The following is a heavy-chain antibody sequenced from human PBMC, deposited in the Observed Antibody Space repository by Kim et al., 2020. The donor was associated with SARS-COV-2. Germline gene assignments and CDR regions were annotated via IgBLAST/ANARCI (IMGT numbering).Heavy chain of an antibody. CDR1: GYSFTSYW. CDR2: IDPSDSYT. Sequence: GESLKISCKGSGYSFTSYWISWVRQMPGKGLEWMGRIDPSDSYTNYSPSFQGHVTISADKSISTAYLQWSSLKASDTAMYYCATQGGGVPAAMRLRVGDYYYYYGMDVWGQGTTVTVSS. V-gene: IGHV5-10-1*01. CDR3: ATQGGGVPAAMRLRVGDYYYYYGMDV. J-gene: IGHJ6*02. D-gene: IGHD2-2*01.